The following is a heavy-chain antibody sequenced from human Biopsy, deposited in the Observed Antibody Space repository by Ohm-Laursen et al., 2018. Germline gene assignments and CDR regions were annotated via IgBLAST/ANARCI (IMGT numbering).Heavy chain of an antibody. CDR1: GFSFSTYG. V-gene: IGHV3-33*07. Sequence: SLRLSCAASGFSFSTYGIYWVRQAPGKGLEWVAAIWYDGTNKYYAESVKGRLTISRDNSKNTLYLQMNSLSAEDTAVYYCASDRDSSCSFRWNHWGQGTLVTVSS. CDR2: IWYDGTNK. J-gene: IGHJ5*02. CDR3: ASDRDSSCSFRWNH. D-gene: IGHD6-19*01.